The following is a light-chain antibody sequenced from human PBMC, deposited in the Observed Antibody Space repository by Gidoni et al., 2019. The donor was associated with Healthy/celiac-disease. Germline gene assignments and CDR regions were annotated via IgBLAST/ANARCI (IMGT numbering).Light chain of an antibody. CDR1: QSVSSY. V-gene: IGKV3-11*01. CDR2: DAS. Sequence: EIVLTQSPATLSLSPGERATLSCRASQSVSSYLAWYQQKPGQAPRLLIYDASNRATGIPARFSGSGSGTDFTLTICSLEPEDFAVYYCQQRSNWPPFTFGPGTKVDIK. CDR3: QQRSNWPPFT. J-gene: IGKJ3*01.